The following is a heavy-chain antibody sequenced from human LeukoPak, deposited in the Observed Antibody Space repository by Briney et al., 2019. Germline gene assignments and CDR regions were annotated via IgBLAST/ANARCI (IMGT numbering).Heavy chain of an antibody. CDR2: IYDRGPA. D-gene: IGHD3-10*01. V-gene: IGHV4-30-2*01. Sequence: SETLSLTCTVSGYAITSGGFSWNWIRQPPGKGLEWIGCIYDRGPAYYNPSLKSRFTISVDRPKNQFFLNVTSLTAADTAVYYCARSRQASGLFSSWGQGTLVVVSS. CDR3: ARSRQASGLFSS. CDR1: GYAITSGGFS. J-gene: IGHJ5*02.